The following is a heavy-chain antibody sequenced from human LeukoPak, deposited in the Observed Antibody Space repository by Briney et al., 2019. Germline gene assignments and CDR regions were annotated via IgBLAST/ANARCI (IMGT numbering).Heavy chain of an antibody. CDR3: AREGSYDSSGYFDY. D-gene: IGHD3-22*01. Sequence: PGGSLRLSCAASGFTFSSYSTNWVRQAPGKGLEWVSSISSSSSYIYYADSVKGRFTISRDNAKNSLYLQMNSLRAEDTAVYYCAREGSYDSSGYFDYWGQGTLVTVSS. V-gene: IGHV3-21*01. J-gene: IGHJ4*02. CDR1: GFTFSSYS. CDR2: ISSSSSYI.